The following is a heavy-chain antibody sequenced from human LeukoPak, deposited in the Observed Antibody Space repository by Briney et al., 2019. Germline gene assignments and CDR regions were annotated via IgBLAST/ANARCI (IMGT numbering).Heavy chain of an antibody. CDR3: ARGDVVVSAAVRFDP. D-gene: IGHD2-2*01. Sequence: ASVKVSCKVSGYTFTSYGITWVRQAPGQGLEWMGWISAHDGRTNYEQKFQGRVTMTTDTSTSTAYMELRSLRSDDTAVYYCARGDVVVSAAVRFDPWGQGTLVTVSS. J-gene: IGHJ5*02. CDR2: ISAHDGRT. CDR1: GYTFTSYG. V-gene: IGHV1-18*01.